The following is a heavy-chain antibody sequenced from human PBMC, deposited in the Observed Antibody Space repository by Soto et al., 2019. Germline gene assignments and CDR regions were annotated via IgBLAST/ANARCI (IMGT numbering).Heavy chain of an antibody. CDR2: IIPIFGTA. CDR3: ARDLGYCSGGSCHPYYYYGMDV. J-gene: IGHJ6*02. V-gene: IGHV1-69*06. CDR1: GGTFSSYA. Sequence: QVQLVQSGAEVKNPGASVKVSCKASGGTFSSYAISWVRQAPGQGLEWMGGIIPIFGTANYAQKFQGRVTITADKSTSTAYMELSSLRSEDTAVYYCARDLGYCSGGSCHPYYYYGMDVWGQGTTVTVSS. D-gene: IGHD2-15*01.